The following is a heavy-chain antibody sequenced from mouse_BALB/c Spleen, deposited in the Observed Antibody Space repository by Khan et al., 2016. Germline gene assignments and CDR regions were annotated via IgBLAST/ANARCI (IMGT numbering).Heavy chain of an antibody. Sequence: QVQLKESGAELVRPGVSVKLSCKASGYTFTSYWINWMKQRPGQGLEWIGNIFSSDSYTNYNQKFKDTATSTVDKSSSTVYMQLSSPTSEDSAIYYCTRGESTMIRGFAYWGQGTLVTVSA. D-gene: IGHD2-4*01. V-gene: IGHV1-69*02. CDR3: TRGESTMIRGFAY. CDR2: IFSSDSYT. CDR1: GYTFTSYW. J-gene: IGHJ3*01.